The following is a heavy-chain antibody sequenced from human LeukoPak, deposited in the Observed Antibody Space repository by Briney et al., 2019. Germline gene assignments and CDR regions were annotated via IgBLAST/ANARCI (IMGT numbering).Heavy chain of an antibody. V-gene: IGHV4-59*08. CDR3: ARHMGSSGYYYYYYYYGMDV. J-gene: IGHJ6*02. D-gene: IGHD3-22*01. Sequence: SETLSLTCTVSGGSISSYYWSWIRQPPGKGLEWIGYIYYSGSTNYNPSLRSRVTISVDTSKNQFSLKLSSVTAADTAVYYCARHMGSSGYYYYYYYYGMDVWGQGTTVTVSS. CDR1: GGSISSYY. CDR2: IYYSGST.